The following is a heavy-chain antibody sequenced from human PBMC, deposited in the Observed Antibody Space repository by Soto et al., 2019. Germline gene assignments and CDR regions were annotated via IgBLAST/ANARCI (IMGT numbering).Heavy chain of an antibody. V-gene: IGHV4-4*02. CDR1: GASISSTYW. D-gene: IGHD2-21*02. Sequence: QVQLRESGPGLVKPSGTLSLTCVVSGASISSTYWWSWVRQPPGKGLEWIGEIYHTGSTKDNPSLKSRDIISIGKSNNESPLKLNSVTAADTPVSYCSALPPHTEVVVTPIPTWGQGILLTVSS. J-gene: IGHJ5*02. CDR2: IYHTGST. CDR3: SALPPHTEVVVTPIPT.